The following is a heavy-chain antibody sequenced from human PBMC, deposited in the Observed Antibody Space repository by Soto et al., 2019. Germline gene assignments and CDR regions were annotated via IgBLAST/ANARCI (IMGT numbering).Heavy chain of an antibody. J-gene: IGHJ6*02. CDR2: IIPIFDTA. Sequence: QVQLVQSGAEVKKPGSSVKVSCKASGGTFSSYAISWVRQAPGQGLEWMGGIIPIFDTANYAQKFQGRVTITADESTSTAYMEVSSLRSEDPAVYYCARHDCISSSCYYYYYYGMDVWGQGTTVTVS. CDR1: GGTFSSYA. V-gene: IGHV1-69*12. CDR3: ARHDCISSSCYYYYYYGMDV. D-gene: IGHD2-2*01.